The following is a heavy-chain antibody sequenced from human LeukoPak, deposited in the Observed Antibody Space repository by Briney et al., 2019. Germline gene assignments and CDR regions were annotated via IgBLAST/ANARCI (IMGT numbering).Heavy chain of an antibody. CDR1: GFTFSSYS. V-gene: IGHV3-21*04. D-gene: IGHD6-13*01. CDR3: AREGIAAAGSGLYYFDY. CDR2: ISSSSSYI. Sequence: GGSLRLSCAASGFTFSSYSMNWVRQAPGKGLEWVSSISSSSSYIYYADSVKGRFTISRDNAKNSLYLQMNSLRAEDTAVYYCAREGIAAAGSGLYYFDYWGQGTLVTVSS. J-gene: IGHJ4*02.